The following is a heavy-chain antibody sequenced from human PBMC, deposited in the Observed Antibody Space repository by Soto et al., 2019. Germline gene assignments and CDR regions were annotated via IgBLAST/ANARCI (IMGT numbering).Heavy chain of an antibody. CDR1: GDSMSEFY. Sequence: PSETLSRTCSVSGDSMSEFYWSWIRQSPGKGLEWIGYVHYVGTTKYNPSHKSRVTISVDTSKKQFSLNLRSVTAADTAVYYCTRLNYYDTSGYPYFFDYWGQGAPVTVSS. J-gene: IGHJ4*02. CDR2: VHYVGTT. CDR3: TRLNYYDTSGYPYFFDY. V-gene: IGHV4-59*12. D-gene: IGHD3-22*01.